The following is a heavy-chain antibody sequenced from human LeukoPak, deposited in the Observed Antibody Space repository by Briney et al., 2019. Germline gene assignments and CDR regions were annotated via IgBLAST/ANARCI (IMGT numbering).Heavy chain of an antibody. CDR3: ARRGDYYDGSGYYGGYFDP. V-gene: IGHV4-39*01. J-gene: IGHJ5*02. CDR2: VYYSGST. CDR1: GGSISSSSYY. Sequence: SETLSLTCTVSGGSISSSSYYWGWIRQPPGKRLEWIGSVYYSGSTYYNPSRKSRVTISVDTSKNQFSLKLRSVTAADTAVYYCARRGDYYDGSGYYGGYFDPWGQGTLVTVSS. D-gene: IGHD3-22*01.